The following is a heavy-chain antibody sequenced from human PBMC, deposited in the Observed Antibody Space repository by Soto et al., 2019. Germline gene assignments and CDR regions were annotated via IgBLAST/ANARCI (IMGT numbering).Heavy chain of an antibody. CDR1: GYTFSKYW. D-gene: IGHD2-15*01. V-gene: IGHV5-51*01. J-gene: IGHJ6*02. CDR2: VYPGDSDT. Sequence: PGESLKISCQASGYTFSKYWIAWVRQMPGKGLEYVGIVYPGDSDTRYSPSFQGQVTISVDTSTSTAYMQWNSLKASDSAMYYCAGRFKDDSGSSPYSSAFDVGGRGTRVTVPS. CDR3: AGRFKDDSGSSPYSSAFDV.